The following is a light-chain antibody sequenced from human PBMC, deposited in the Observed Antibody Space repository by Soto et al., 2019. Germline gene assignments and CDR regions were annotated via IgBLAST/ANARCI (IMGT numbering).Light chain of an antibody. J-gene: IGKJ1*01. Sequence: EIVLTQSPATLSVSPGDRVTLSCRASQSVDINLAWYQQKPGQAPRLLIYGASSRATGIPDRFSGSGSGTDFTLTISRLEPEDFAVYYCQQYGSSPTTFGQGTKVDI. CDR3: QQYGSSPTT. CDR1: QSVDIN. V-gene: IGKV3-20*01. CDR2: GAS.